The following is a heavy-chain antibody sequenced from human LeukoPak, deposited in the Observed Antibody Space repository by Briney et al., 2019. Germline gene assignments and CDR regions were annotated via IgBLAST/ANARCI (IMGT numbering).Heavy chain of an antibody. CDR2: IKQDGSEK. J-gene: IGHJ4*02. CDR1: GFTFSTYW. Sequence: GGSLRLSCAASGFTFSTYWMSWVRQAPGKGLEWVANIKQDGSEKYYVDSVKGRYTISRDNAKNSLYLQMNSLRAEDTAMYYCARDSAGNDYWGQGTLVTVSS. D-gene: IGHD6-13*01. CDR3: ARDSAGNDY. V-gene: IGHV3-7*01.